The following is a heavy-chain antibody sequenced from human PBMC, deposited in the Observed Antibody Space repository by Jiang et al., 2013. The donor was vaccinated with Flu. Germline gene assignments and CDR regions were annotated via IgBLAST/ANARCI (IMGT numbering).Heavy chain of an antibody. CDR1: GYPFTSYY. Sequence: SGAEVKKPGASVKLSCKASGYPFTSYYVHWVRQAPGQGLEWLGIITPYHHTTTYAQKLQGRVTMTADTSTNTIYMELSSLRSEDTGMYYCARGQDFWSVYGRGDLDYWGQGTLITVSS. V-gene: IGHV1-46*04. J-gene: IGHJ4*02. CDR3: ARGQDFWSVYGRGDLDY. CDR2: ITPYHHTT. D-gene: IGHD3-3*01.